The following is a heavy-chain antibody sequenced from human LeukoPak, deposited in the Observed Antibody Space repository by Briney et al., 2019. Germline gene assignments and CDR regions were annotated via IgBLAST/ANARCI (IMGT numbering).Heavy chain of an antibody. J-gene: IGHJ5*02. CDR3: ARDALIGPYRWFDP. V-gene: IGHV3-7*01. CDR1: GFTFSIYW. CDR2: IKQDGSEK. D-gene: IGHD3-16*01. Sequence: TGGSLRLSCAASGFTFSIYWMSWVRQAPGKGLEWVANIKQDGSEKYYVDSVKGRFTISRDNAKNSLYLQMNSLRAEDTAVYYCARDALIGPYRWFDPWGQGTLVTVSS.